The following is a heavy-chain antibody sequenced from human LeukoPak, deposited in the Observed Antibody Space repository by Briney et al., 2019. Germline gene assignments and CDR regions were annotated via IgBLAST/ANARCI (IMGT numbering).Heavy chain of an antibody. CDR2: INTNTGNP. CDR3: ARDRAAAGTSWFDP. V-gene: IGHV7-4-1*02. D-gene: IGHD6-13*01. CDR1: GYTFTSYA. J-gene: IGHJ5*02. Sequence: ASVKVSCKASGYTFTSYAMNWVRQAPGQGLEWMGWINTNTGNPTYAQGFTGRFVFSLDTSVSTAYLQISSLKAEDTAVYYCARDRAAAGTSWFDPWGQGTLVTVSS.